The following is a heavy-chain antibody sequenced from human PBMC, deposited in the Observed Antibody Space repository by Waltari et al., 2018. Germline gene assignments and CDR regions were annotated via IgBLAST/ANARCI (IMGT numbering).Heavy chain of an antibody. CDR1: GNTFTTYE. V-gene: IGHV1-8*02. Sequence: VQLVQSGAEVMQPGASVKVSWKAPGNTFTTYEINWVRQANGKGRQATGQGLEWMGWMNPNSGDTGYAQKFQGRVTMTRDTSISTAYMELSSLRSEDTALYYCARGRDVYAGYDYNWFDTWGPGTLVTVSS. D-gene: IGHD5-12*01. J-gene: IGHJ5*02. CDR2: MNPNSGDT. CDR3: ARGRDVYAGYDYNWFDT.